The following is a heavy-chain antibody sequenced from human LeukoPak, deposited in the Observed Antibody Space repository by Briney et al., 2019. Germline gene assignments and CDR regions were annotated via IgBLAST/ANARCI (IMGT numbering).Heavy chain of an antibody. CDR3: ARGGAYCGGDCYEFFDY. D-gene: IGHD2-21*02. Sequence: SETLSLTCTVSGGSISSYYWSWIRQPPGKGLEWMGYIYYSGSTNYNPSLKSRVTISVDTSKNQFSLKLSSVTAADTAVYYCARGGAYCGGDCYEFFDYWGQGTLVTVSS. CDR2: IYYSGST. CDR1: GGSISSYY. V-gene: IGHV4-59*01. J-gene: IGHJ4*02.